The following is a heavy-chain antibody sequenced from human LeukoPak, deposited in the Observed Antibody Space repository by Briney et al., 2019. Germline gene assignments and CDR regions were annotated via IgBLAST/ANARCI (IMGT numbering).Heavy chain of an antibody. CDR3: ARGDRVFDWSSLPNT. J-gene: IGHJ4*02. Sequence: ASVKVSCKASGYTFTNYGIFWVRQATGQGLEWMGWMNPNSGNTGYAQKFQGRVTMTRNTSISTAYMELSSLRSEDTAVYYCARGDRVFDWSSLPNTWGQGTLVTVSS. CDR2: MNPNSGNT. D-gene: IGHD3-9*01. V-gene: IGHV1-8*02. CDR1: GYTFTNYG.